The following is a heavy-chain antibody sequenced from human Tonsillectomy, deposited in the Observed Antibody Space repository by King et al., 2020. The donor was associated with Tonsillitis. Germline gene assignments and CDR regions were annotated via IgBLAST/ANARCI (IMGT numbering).Heavy chain of an antibody. CDR3: ARGNYYAFEI. J-gene: IGHJ3*02. V-gene: IGHV3-74*01. Sequence: VQLVESGGGLVQPGGSLRLSCAASGFTFSSYWMHLGGQAPGKGLVCVSRIKSDVSSTSYADSAKGRITISRDNAKNTLYLHLNSLRAEDTAVYYCARGNYYAFEIWGQGTMVTVSS. CDR2: IKSDVSST. D-gene: IGHD1-7*01. CDR1: GFTFSSYW.